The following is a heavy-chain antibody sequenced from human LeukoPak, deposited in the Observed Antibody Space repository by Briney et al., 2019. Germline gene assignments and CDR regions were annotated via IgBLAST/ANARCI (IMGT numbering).Heavy chain of an antibody. V-gene: IGHV1-8*01. CDR2: MNPNSGNT. D-gene: IGHD5-24*01. CDR3: ARILRDGYNLY. Sequence: GASVKVSCRASGYTFTTYDINWVRQAPGQGLEWMGWMNPNSGNTGYAQKFQGRVTMTRDTSISTAYMELSGLTSEDTAVYYCARILRDGYNLYWGQGTLVTVSS. CDR1: GYTFTTYD. J-gene: IGHJ4*02.